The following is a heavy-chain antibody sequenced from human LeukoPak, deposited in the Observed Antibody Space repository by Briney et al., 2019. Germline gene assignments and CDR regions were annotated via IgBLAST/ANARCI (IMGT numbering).Heavy chain of an antibody. CDR2: INPSGGST. V-gene: IGHV1-46*01. CDR1: GYTFTSYY. Sequence: VASVKVSCKASGYTFTSYYMHWVRQAPGQGLEWMGIINPSGGSTSYAQEFQGRVTMTRDTSTSTVYMELSSLRSEDTAVYYCARGQKRITIFGVVETKKNWFDPWGQGTLVTVSS. CDR3: ARGQKRITIFGVVETKKNWFDP. J-gene: IGHJ5*02. D-gene: IGHD3-3*01.